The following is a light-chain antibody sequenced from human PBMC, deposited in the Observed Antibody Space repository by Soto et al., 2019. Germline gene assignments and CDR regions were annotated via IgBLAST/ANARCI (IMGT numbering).Light chain of an antibody. CDR3: QQYKSDMWT. Sequence: IPLTQSPSMLSASVGGRVTITCRASQCIXSWLAWYQQKPGKAPKFLXYKASSLERGGPSRLSGSGSATEFTLTISSLHPDDFANYYCQQYKSDMWTFGQGTKVDIK. V-gene: IGKV1-5*03. CDR2: KAS. CDR1: QCIXSW. J-gene: IGKJ1*01.